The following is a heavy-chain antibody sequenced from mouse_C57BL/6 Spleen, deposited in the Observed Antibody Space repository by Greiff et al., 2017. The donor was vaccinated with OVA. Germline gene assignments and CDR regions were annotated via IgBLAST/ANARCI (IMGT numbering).Heavy chain of an antibody. D-gene: IGHD2-2*01. J-gene: IGHJ4*01. V-gene: IGHV1-22*01. CDR3: ARWVVTTGAMDY. Sequence: EVQLQQSGPELVKPGASVKMSCKASGYTFTDYNMHWVKQSHGKSLEWIGYINPNNGGTSYNQKSKGKATLTVNKSSSTAYMELRSLTSEDSAVYYCARWVVTTGAMDYWGQGTSVTVSS. CDR1: GYTFTDYN. CDR2: INPNNGGT.